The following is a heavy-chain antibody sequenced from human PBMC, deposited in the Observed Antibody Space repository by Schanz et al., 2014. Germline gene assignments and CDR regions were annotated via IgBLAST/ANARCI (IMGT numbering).Heavy chain of an antibody. J-gene: IGHJ4*02. V-gene: IGHV3-66*01. D-gene: IGHD1-26*01. CDR3: AKDPSYGSDWVKYLDH. Sequence: EVQLVESGGGLVQPGGSLRLSCAASGFSISDHTMRWDRQAPGKGLEPVSVTYLGGNTDYADSVKGRFTISRDDSKNTLHLQMNSLRDEDTAVYYCAKDPSYGSDWVKYLDHWGQGTLVTVSS. CDR1: GFSISDHT. CDR2: TYLGGNT.